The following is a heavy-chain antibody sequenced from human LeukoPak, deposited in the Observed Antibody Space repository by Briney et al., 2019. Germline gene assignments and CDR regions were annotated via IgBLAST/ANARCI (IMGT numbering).Heavy chain of an antibody. CDR1: GGSISSSSYY. CDR2: IYYSGST. V-gene: IGHV4-39*01. J-gene: IGHJ5*02. D-gene: IGHD3-10*01. Sequence: PSETLSLTCTVSGGSISSSSYYWGWIRQPPGKGLEWIGSIYYSGSTYYNPSLKSRVTISVDTSKNQFSLKLSSVTAADTAVYYCARHSSPATMVRGVLMVNWFDPWGQGILVTVSS. CDR3: ARHSSPATMVRGVLMVNWFDP.